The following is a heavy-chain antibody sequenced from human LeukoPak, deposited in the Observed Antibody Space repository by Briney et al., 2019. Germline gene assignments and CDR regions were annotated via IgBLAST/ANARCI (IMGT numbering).Heavy chain of an antibody. V-gene: IGHV4-31*03. CDR2: IYYTGST. J-gene: IGHJ4*02. CDR1: GGSISSGGNY. Sequence: SETLSLTCTVSGGSISSGGNYWSWIRQHPGKGLEWIGYIYYTGSTNNNPSLKSRITLSVDTSKNQFSLRLSSVTAADTAVYYCARVSGGSYDYWGQGTLVTVSS. D-gene: IGHD4-23*01. CDR3: ARVSGGSYDY.